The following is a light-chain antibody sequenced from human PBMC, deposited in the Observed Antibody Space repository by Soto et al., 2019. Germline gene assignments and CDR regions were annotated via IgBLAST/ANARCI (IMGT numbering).Light chain of an antibody. CDR2: GSL. CDR3: QEYGGSTGT. V-gene: IGKV3-20*01. Sequence: IVLTQSPGTRSLSPGETAYLSGRYSQVIPSGYLAWYQQKRGQAPRLLIYGSLNRATGIPDRFTAGGSGTDFALTITKVEPEDFAMYYCQEYGGSTGTFGQGTKVEIK. J-gene: IGKJ1*01. CDR1: QVIPSGY.